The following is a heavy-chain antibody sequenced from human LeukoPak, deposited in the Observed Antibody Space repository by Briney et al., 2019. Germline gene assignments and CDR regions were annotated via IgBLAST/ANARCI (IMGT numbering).Heavy chain of an antibody. Sequence: SETLSLACSVSGGSISTNGYYWGWIRQSPGEGLEWIGSIYYTGSTYYNPSLKSRVTVSVDTSRNQFSLKLSPMTAADTAVYYCARLAAAGDFDCWGQGTLVTVSS. CDR1: GGSISTNGYY. CDR2: IYYTGST. J-gene: IGHJ4*02. V-gene: IGHV4-39*01. CDR3: ARLAAAGDFDC. D-gene: IGHD6-13*01.